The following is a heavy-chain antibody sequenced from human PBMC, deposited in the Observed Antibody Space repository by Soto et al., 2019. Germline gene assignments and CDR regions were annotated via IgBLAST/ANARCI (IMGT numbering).Heavy chain of an antibody. CDR3: AVPPGDYYDSSGSLDY. CDR1: GGSFSGYY. V-gene: IGHV4-34*01. Sequence: PSETLSLTCAVYGGSFSGYYWSWIRQPPGKGLEWIGEINHSGSTNYNPSLKSRVTISVDTSKNQFSLKLSSVTAADTAVYYCAVPPGDYYDSSGSLDYWGQGTLVTVSS. CDR2: INHSGST. J-gene: IGHJ4*02. D-gene: IGHD3-22*01.